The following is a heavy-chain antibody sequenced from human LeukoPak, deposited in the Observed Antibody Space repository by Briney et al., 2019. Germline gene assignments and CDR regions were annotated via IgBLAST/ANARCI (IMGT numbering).Heavy chain of an antibody. D-gene: IGHD3-10*01. V-gene: IGHV3-15*01. CDR1: GFTFSNAW. Sequence: GGSLRLSCAASGFTFSNAWMSWVRQAPGKGLEWVGRIKSKTDGGTTDYAAPVKGRFTISRDDSKNTLYLQMNSLKTEDTAVYYCTTVPLPLNYYGSGSYYSPYYGMDVWGQGTTVTVSS. J-gene: IGHJ6*02. CDR3: TTVPLPLNYYGSGSYYSPYYGMDV. CDR2: IKSKTDGGTT.